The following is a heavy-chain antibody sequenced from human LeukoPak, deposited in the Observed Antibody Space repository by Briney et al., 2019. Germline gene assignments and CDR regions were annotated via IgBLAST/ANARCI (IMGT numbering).Heavy chain of an antibody. CDR1: GYTFNSYG. Sequence: ASVKVSCKASGYTFNSYGISWVRQAPGQGLEWMGWISAHNGNTGYAQKFQGRVTMTRNTSISTAYMELSSLRSEDTAVYYCAGGTYNWFDPWGQGTLVTVSS. V-gene: IGHV1-8*02. CDR3: AGGTYNWFDP. CDR2: ISAHNGNT. J-gene: IGHJ5*02.